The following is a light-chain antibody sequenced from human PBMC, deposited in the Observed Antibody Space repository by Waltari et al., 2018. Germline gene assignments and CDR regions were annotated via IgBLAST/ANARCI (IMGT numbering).Light chain of an antibody. Sequence: QSVLTQPPSVSGAPGQRVTISCTGSSSNIGAGYDVHWSQQLPGTAPKLLIYGNSNRPSGVPDRFSGSKSGTSASLAITGLQAEDEADYYCQSYDSSLSGCYVFGTGTKVTVL. V-gene: IGLV1-40*01. CDR2: GNS. CDR1: SSNIGAGYD. CDR3: QSYDSSLSGCYV. J-gene: IGLJ1*01.